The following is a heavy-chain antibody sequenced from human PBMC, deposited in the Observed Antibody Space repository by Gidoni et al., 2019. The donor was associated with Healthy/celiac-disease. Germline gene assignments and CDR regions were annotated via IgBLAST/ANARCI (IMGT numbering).Heavy chain of an antibody. J-gene: IGHJ4*02. D-gene: IGHD5-18*01. Sequence: QLQLQESGPGLVKPSETLSLTCTVSGGSISSSSYYWGWIRQPPGKGLEWIGNIYYSGSTYYNTSLKSRVTISVDTSKNQFSLKLSSVTAADTAVYYCARDGGELDTAMVDWGQGTLVTVSS. CDR2: IYYSGST. CDR1: GGSISSSSYY. CDR3: ARDGGELDTAMVD. V-gene: IGHV4-39*07.